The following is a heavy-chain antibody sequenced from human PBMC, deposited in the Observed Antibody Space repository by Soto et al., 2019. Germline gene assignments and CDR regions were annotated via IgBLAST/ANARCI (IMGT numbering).Heavy chain of an antibody. V-gene: IGHV4-30-4*01. J-gene: IGHJ5*02. D-gene: IGHD1-20*01. CDR3: ARGITGTQPMFGDPCWFDP. CDR2: IYYSGST. Sequence: QVQLQESGPGLVKPSQTLSLTCTVSGGSISSGDYYWSWIRQPPGKGLEWIGYIYYSGSTYYNPSLKSRVTISVDTSKNQFSLKLSSVTAADTAVYYCARGITGTQPMFGDPCWFDPWGQGTLVTVSS. CDR1: GGSISSGDYY.